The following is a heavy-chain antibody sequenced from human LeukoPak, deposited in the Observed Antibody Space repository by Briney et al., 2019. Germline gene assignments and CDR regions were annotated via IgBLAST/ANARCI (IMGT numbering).Heavy chain of an antibody. Sequence: GESLNISCTGYGYIFTSYSIGWVRQMPGKGPEWMGIIHPGDSDTRYSPSFEGQVTISADKSITTAYLQWSSLKASDTAIYYCVRLALKVYYYDGPQPSEYFQYWGPGTLVTVSS. V-gene: IGHV5-51*01. J-gene: IGHJ1*01. D-gene: IGHD3-22*01. CDR1: GYIFTSYS. CDR2: IHPGDSDT. CDR3: VRLALKVYYYDGPQPSEYFQY.